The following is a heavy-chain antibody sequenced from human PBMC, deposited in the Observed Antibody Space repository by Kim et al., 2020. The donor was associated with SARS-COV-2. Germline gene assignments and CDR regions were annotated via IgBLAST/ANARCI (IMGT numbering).Heavy chain of an antibody. Sequence: GGSLRLSCAASGFTFNRYAMSWVRQAPGKGLEWLSTISPRGTMTYFADSVKGRFTISRDNSMNTLFLQMNSLRADDTALYYCAKVHIRDDTSGPVDYWG. J-gene: IGHJ4*01. CDR1: GFTFNRYA. CDR2: ISPRGTMT. CDR3: AKVHIRDDTSGPVDY. D-gene: IGHD3-22*01. V-gene: IGHV3-23*01.